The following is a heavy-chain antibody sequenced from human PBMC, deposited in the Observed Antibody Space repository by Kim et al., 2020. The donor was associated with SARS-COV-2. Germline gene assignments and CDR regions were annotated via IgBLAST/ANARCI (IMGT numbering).Heavy chain of an antibody. V-gene: IGHV3-13*04. CDR2: IGTAGDT. Sequence: GGSLRLSCAASGFTFSSYDMHWVRQATGKGLEWVSAIGTAGDTYYPGSVKGRFTISRENAKNSLYLQMNSLRAGDTAVYYCARGPGLGYNWNYGDNGYDYWGQGPLVTVSS. CDR1: GFTFSSYD. CDR3: ARGPGLGYNWNYGDNGYDY. D-gene: IGHD1-7*01. J-gene: IGHJ4*02.